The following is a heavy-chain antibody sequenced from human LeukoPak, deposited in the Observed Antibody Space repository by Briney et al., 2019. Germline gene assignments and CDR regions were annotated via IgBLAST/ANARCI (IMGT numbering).Heavy chain of an antibody. D-gene: IGHD2-2*01. CDR3: AIFPVPAAMDADY. Sequence: PSRTLSLTCTVSGGSISSGDYYWSWIRQPPGKGLEWIGYIYYSGSTYYNPSPKSRVTISVDTSKNQFSLKLSSVTAADTAVYYCAIFPVPAAMDADYWGQGTLVTVSS. V-gene: IGHV4-30-4*08. CDR2: IYYSGST. CDR1: GGSISSGDYY. J-gene: IGHJ4*02.